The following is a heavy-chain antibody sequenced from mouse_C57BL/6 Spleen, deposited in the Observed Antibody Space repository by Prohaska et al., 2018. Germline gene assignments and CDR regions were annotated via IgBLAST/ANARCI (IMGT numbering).Heavy chain of an antibody. CDR3: ARRGPYYFDY. V-gene: IGHV1-50*01. CDR1: DYTFTSYW. Sequence: QVQLQQPGAELVKPGASVKLSCKASDYTFTSYWMQWVKQRPGQGLEWIGEIDPSDSYTNNNQKFKGKATLTVDTSSSTAYMQLSSLTSEDSAVYYCARRGPYYFDYWGQGTTLTVSS. CDR2: IDPSDSYT. J-gene: IGHJ2*01.